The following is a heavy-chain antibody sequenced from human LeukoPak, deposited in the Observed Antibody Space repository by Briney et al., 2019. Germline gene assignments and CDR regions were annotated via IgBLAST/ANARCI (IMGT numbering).Heavy chain of an antibody. Sequence: GGSLRLSCVASGFTFSSYAMSWVRPAPGKGLEWVSAISGSGGSTYYADSVKGRFTISRDNSKNTLYLQMNSLRAEDTAVYYCAKDRSGAARPKYFDYWGQGTLVTVSS. CDR2: ISGSGGST. J-gene: IGHJ4*02. CDR1: GFTFSSYA. CDR3: AKDRSGAARPKYFDY. D-gene: IGHD6-6*01. V-gene: IGHV3-23*01.